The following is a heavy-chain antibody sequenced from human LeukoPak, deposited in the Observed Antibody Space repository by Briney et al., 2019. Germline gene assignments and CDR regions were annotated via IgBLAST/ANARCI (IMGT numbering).Heavy chain of an antibody. CDR1: GYTLTELS. CDR2: FDPEDGET. V-gene: IGHV1-24*01. CDR3: ATVAGFWGGGPYYFDY. Sequence: GASVTVSFKVSGYTLTELSMHWVRQAPGKGLEWMGGFDPEDGETIYAQKFQGRVTMTEDTSTDTAYMELSSLRSEDTAVYYCATVAGFWGGGPYYFDYWGQGTLVTVSS. J-gene: IGHJ4*02. D-gene: IGHD7-27*01.